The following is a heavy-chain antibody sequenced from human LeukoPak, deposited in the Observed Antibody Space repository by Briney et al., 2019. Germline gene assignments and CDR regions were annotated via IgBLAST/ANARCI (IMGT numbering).Heavy chain of an antibody. D-gene: IGHD3-3*01. CDR1: GGTFSSYA. V-gene: IGHV1-69*01. CDR2: IIPIFGTA. J-gene: IGHJ3*02. CDR3: ARGGVRYDFWSGPPQKHDAFDI. Sequence: SVKLSCKASGGTFSSYAISWVRQAPGQGLEWMGGIIPIFGTANYAQKFQGRVTITADESTSTAYMELSSLRSEDTAVYYCARGGVRYDFWSGPPQKHDAFDIWGQGTMVTVSS.